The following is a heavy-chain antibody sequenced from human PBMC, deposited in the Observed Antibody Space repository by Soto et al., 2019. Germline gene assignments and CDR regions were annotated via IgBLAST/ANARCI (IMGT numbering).Heavy chain of an antibody. CDR1: GFNFTLHS. CDR2: ISGSGNRA. V-gene: IGHV3-23*01. J-gene: IGHJ4*02. Sequence: EVQLLESGGGLVQPGGSLGLSCAVSGFNFTLHSMTWVRQPPGKGLQWVSSISGSGNRAYYEDSVKGRFIVSRDNSKKTLYMQMNRLRADDTALYYCARQNGGYYDSSRYPFDNWGQGTLVTASS. CDR3: ARQNGGYYDSSRYPFDN. D-gene: IGHD3-22*01.